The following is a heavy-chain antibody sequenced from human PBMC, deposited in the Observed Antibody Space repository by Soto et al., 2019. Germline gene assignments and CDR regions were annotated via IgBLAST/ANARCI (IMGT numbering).Heavy chain of an antibody. CDR1: GFTFSSYS. D-gene: IGHD5-18*01. Sequence: GGSLRLSCAASGFTFSSYSMNWVRQAPGKGLEWVSSISSSSSYIYYADSVKGRFTISRDNAKNSLYLQMNSLRAEDTAVYYCERVLNSYGYPLDAFDIWGQGTMVTVSS. J-gene: IGHJ3*02. CDR3: ERVLNSYGYPLDAFDI. CDR2: ISSSSSYI. V-gene: IGHV3-21*01.